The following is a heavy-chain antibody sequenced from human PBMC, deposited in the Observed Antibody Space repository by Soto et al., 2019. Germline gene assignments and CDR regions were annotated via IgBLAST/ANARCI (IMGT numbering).Heavy chain of an antibody. CDR1: GYALTELS. CDR3: ATVYLNYDSSGYPRRWYFDL. J-gene: IGHJ2*01. CDR2: FDPEDGET. V-gene: IGHV1-24*01. Sequence: ASVKVSCKVSGYALTELSVHWVRQAPGKGLEWMGGFDPEDGETIYAQKFQGRVTMTEDTSTDTAYMELSSLRSEDTAVYYCATVYLNYDSSGYPRRWYFDLWGRGTLVTVSS. D-gene: IGHD3-22*01.